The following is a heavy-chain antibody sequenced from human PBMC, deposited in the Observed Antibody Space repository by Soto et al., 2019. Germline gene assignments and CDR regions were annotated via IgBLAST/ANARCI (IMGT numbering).Heavy chain of an antibody. J-gene: IGHJ6*02. CDR3: AIGSPAYYYDSSGYYHAHYYYGMDV. CDR1: GGTFSSYA. D-gene: IGHD3-22*01. Sequence: GASVKVSCKASGGTFSSYAISWVRQAPGQGLEWMGGIIPIFGTANYAQKFQGRVTITADESTSTAYMELSSLRSEDTAVYYCAIGSPAYYYDSSGYYHAHYYYGMDVWGQGTTVTVSS. CDR2: IIPIFGTA. V-gene: IGHV1-69*13.